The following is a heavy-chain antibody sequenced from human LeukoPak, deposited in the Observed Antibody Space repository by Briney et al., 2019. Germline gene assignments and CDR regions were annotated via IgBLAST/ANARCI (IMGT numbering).Heavy chain of an antibody. CDR2: IYYSGST. J-gene: IGHJ4*02. CDR1: GGSISSYY. V-gene: IGHV4-59*01. Sequence: NPSETLSLTCTVSGGSISSYYWSWIRQPPGKGLEWIGYIYYSGSTNYNPSLKSRVTISVDTSKNQFSLKLSSVTAADTAVYYCARAGYYDSSFIGHWGQGTLVTVSS. D-gene: IGHD3-22*01. CDR3: ARAGYYDSSFIGH.